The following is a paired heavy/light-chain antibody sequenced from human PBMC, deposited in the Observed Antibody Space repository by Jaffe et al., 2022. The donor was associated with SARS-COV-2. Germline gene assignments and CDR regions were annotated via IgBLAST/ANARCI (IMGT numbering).Light chain of an antibody. CDR3: QQSYTTPYT. J-gene: IGKJ2*01. Sequence: DIQMTQSPSSLSASVGDRVTITCRASQSISSYLNWYQQKPGKAPKLLIYTASTLQSGVPSRFSGSGSGTDFTLTISSLQPEDFATYYCQQSYTTPYTFGQGTKLEI. V-gene: IGKV1-39*01. CDR1: QSISSY. CDR2: TAS.
Heavy chain of an antibody. J-gene: IGHJ4*02. V-gene: IGHV4-39*02. CDR3: AILYYDNRAFDY. CDR1: GGSTSSSSFY. D-gene: IGHD3-22*01. Sequence: QLQLQESGPGLVKPSETLSLICTVSGGSTSSSSFYWGWIRQPPGKGLEWIGIVYYSGGTYYNPSLKSRVTISIDTSKNYFSLKLSSVTAADTAVYYCAILYYDNRAFDYWGQGTLVTVSS. CDR2: VYYSGGT.